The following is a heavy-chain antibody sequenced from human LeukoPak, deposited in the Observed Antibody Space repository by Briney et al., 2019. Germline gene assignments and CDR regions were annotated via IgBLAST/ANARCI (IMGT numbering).Heavy chain of an antibody. V-gene: IGHV6-1*01. D-gene: IGHD6-19*01. CDR2: TYYRSKWYV. CDR1: GDSVSSNSAA. CDR3: ARLYSGSGDFDL. Sequence: SQTLSLTCAISGDSVSSNSAAWNWIRQSPSRGLEWLGRTYYRSKWYVNYAASVKSRITINPDTSKNQFSLQLNSMTPEDTAVYYCARLYSGSGDFDLWGRGTLVTVSS. J-gene: IGHJ2*01.